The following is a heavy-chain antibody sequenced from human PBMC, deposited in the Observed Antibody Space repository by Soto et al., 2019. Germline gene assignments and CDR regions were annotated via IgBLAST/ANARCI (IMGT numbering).Heavy chain of an antibody. CDR1: GGTFSSYA. CDR3: ASGADIVVVQADSQYYYYGMDV. CDR2: IIPIFGTA. Sequence: SVKVSCKASGGTFSSYAISWVRQAPGQGLEWMGGIIPIFGTANYAQKFQGRVTITADESTSTAYMELSSLRSEDTAVYYCASGADIVVVQADSQYYYYGMDVWGQGTTVTVSS. D-gene: IGHD2-2*01. V-gene: IGHV1-69*13. J-gene: IGHJ6*02.